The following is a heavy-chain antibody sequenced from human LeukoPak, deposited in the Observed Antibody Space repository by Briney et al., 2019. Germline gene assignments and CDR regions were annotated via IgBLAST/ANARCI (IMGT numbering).Heavy chain of an antibody. CDR3: ARVRGFLDY. Sequence: SGTLSLTCAVSGYSINSGHYWGWIRQPPGKGLEWIGSGYYSGTTHYNPSLKSRVSISVDTSKNQFALKLSSVTAADTAVYFCARVRGFLDYWGQGTLVTVSS. D-gene: IGHD3-10*01. J-gene: IGHJ4*02. CDR2: GYYSGTT. CDR1: GYSINSGHY. V-gene: IGHV4-38-2*01.